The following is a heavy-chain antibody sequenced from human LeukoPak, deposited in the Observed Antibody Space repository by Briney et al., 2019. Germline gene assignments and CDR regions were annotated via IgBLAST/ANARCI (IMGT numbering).Heavy chain of an antibody. CDR2: ISYDGSNK. Sequence: PGGSLRLSCAASGFTFSSYAMHWVRQAPGKGLEWVAVISYDGSNKYYADSVKGRFTISRDNSKNTLYLQMNSLRAEDTAVYYCAKDDGSYYYYMDVWGKGTTVTVSS. CDR1: GFTFSSYA. V-gene: IGHV3-30*04. J-gene: IGHJ6*03. CDR3: AKDDGSYYYYMDV.